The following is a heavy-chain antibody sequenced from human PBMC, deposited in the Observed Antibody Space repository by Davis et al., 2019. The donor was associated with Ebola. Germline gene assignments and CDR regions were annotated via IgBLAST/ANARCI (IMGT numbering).Heavy chain of an antibody. CDR1: GFSLRTSGVG. D-gene: IGHD1/OR15-1a*01. Sequence: SGPTLVKPTQTLTLTCTLSGFSLRTSGVGVGWIRQPPGKALEWLALVYSDDTKRYRPSLKSRLTITKDTSKNQVVLTMTHMDPVDTATYYCVHRFITTNVDYGMDVWGQGTTVTVSS. CDR2: VYSDDTK. J-gene: IGHJ6*02. CDR3: VHRFITTNVDYGMDV. V-gene: IGHV2-5*02.